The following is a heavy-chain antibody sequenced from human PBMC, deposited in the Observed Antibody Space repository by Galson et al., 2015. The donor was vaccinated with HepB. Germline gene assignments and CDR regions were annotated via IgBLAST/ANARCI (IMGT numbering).Heavy chain of an antibody. V-gene: IGHV3-73*01. Sequence: SLRLSCAASGFTFSGSAMHWVRQASGKGLEWVGRIRSKANSYATAYAASVKGRFTISRDDSKNTAYLQMNSLKTEDTAVYYCTRRRDTTTVTTLVDWFDPWGQGTLVTVSS. D-gene: IGHD4-17*01. CDR1: GFTFSGSA. CDR2: IRSKANSYAT. CDR3: TRRRDTTTVTTLVDWFDP. J-gene: IGHJ5*02.